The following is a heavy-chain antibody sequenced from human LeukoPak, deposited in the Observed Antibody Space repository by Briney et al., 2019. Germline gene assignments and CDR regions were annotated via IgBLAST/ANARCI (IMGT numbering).Heavy chain of an antibody. V-gene: IGHV4-4*07. CDR1: GGSISSYY. CDR2: IYTSGST. Sequence: PSETLSLTCTVSGGSISSYYWSWIRQPAGKGLEWIGRIYTSGSTNYNPSLKSRVTMSVDTSKNQFSLKLSSVTAADTAVYYCARGGYYYDSSGYYRFDYWGQGTLVTVSS. D-gene: IGHD3-22*01. CDR3: ARGGYYYDSSGYYRFDY. J-gene: IGHJ4*02.